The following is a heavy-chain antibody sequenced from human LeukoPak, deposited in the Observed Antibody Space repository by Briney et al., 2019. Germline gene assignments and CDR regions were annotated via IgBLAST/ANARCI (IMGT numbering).Heavy chain of an antibody. V-gene: IGHV3-23*01. CDR1: GFAFSTYV. CDR3: ARYLYDSSAFDY. J-gene: IGHJ4*02. CDR2: ISDSGGST. Sequence: PGGSLRLSCAASGFAFSTYVMNWVRQAPGKGLEWVSTISDSGGSTYYADSVKGRFTISRDNSKSTLYLQMNSLRAEDTAVYYCARYLYDSSAFDYWGQGALVTVSS. D-gene: IGHD3-22*01.